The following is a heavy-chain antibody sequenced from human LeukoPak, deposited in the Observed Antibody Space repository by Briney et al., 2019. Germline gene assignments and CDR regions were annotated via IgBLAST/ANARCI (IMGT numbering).Heavy chain of an antibody. V-gene: IGHV3-21*01. Sequence: PGGSLRLSCAASGFTFSSYEMNWVRQAPGKGLEWVSSIHSSSGSIYYADSLKGRFTISRDNAKNSLYLQMNSLRAEDTAVYYCARDLAWDAFDIWGQGTMVTVSS. CDR1: GFTFSSYE. CDR3: ARDLAWDAFDI. CDR2: IHSSSGSI. J-gene: IGHJ3*02.